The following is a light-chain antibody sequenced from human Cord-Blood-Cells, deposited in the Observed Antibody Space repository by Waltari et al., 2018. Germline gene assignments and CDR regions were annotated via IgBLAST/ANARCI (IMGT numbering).Light chain of an antibody. J-gene: IGKJ2*01. CDR1: QSISSY. CDR3: QQSYSTPYT. CDR2: AAS. Sequence: DIQMTQSQSSLSASVGDRVTITCRASQSISSYLNWYQQKPGKAPKLLIYAASSLQSGVPSRFSGSGSVTECTLTISRLQPEDFATYYCQQSYSTPYTFGQGTKLEIK. V-gene: IGKV1-39*01.